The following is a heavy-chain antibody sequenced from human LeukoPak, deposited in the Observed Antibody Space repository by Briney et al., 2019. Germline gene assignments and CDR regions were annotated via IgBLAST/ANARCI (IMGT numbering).Heavy chain of an antibody. V-gene: IGHV4-34*01. J-gene: IGHJ5*02. CDR2: INHSGST. Sequence: PSETLSLTRAVYGGSFSGYYWSWLRQPPGKGLQWIGEINHSGSTNYNPSLKSRVTISVDKSKNHFSLKLNSVTAADTALYYCASETDYSHPNWFDPWGQGILVTVSS. D-gene: IGHD4-11*01. CDR3: ASETDYSHPNWFDP. CDR1: GGSFSGYY.